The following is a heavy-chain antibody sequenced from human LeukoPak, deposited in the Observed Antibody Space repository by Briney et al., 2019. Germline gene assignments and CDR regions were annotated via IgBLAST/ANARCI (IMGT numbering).Heavy chain of an antibody. D-gene: IGHD5-24*01. J-gene: IGHJ4*02. V-gene: IGHV3-53*01. CDR2: FYVGGAT. Sequence: GGSLRLSCAVSGFSVTNNYMSWVRQAPGKGLEWVSFFYVGGATYYADSVKGRFTISRDNSENTLYLQMKSLRAEDTAVYYCARGDGYNFFDYWGQGTLVTVSS. CDR1: GFSVTNNY. CDR3: ARGDGYNFFDY.